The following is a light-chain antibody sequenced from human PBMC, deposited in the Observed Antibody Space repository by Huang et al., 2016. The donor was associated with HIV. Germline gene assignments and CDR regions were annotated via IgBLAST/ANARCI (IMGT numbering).Light chain of an antibody. CDR2: DAY. V-gene: IGKV3-11*01. Sequence: EIVLTQSPATLSLSPGERATLSCRASQSVGSYLAWYQQKPGQAPRLLSYDAYNRATGIPARFSGSGSGTDFTLTISSLEPEDFAVYYCQQRSNWPPAFGQGTRLEIK. CDR3: QQRSNWPPA. CDR1: QSVGSY. J-gene: IGKJ5*01.